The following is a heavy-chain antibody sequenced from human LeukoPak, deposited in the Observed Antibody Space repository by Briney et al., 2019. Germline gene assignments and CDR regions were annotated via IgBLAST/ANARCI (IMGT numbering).Heavy chain of an antibody. CDR2: ISGGSSFT. CDR1: GFSFSSFS. J-gene: IGHJ3*02. V-gene: IGHV3-21*01. D-gene: IGHD2-15*01. CDR3: ARHRNGGSQDDAFDI. Sequence: GGSLRLSCAASGFSFSSFSMNWVRQAPGKGLEWVSYISGGSSFTYYVDSVKGRFTISRQNAKKSLFLQMNSLRAEDTAVYYCARHRNGGSQDDAFDIWGQGTMVTVSS.